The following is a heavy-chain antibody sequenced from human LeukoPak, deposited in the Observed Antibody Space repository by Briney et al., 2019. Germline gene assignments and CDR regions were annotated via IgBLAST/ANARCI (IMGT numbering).Heavy chain of an antibody. D-gene: IGHD6-19*01. CDR2: ISSSSSTI. J-gene: IGHJ4*02. V-gene: IGHV3-48*01. CDR3: ARGRSSGWYWY. Sequence: GGSLRLSCAASGFTFSSYSMNWVRQAPGKGLEWVSYISSSSSTIYYADSVKGRFTISRDNAKNPLYLQMNSLRAEDTAVYYCARGRSSGWYWYWGQGTLVTVSS. CDR1: GFTFSSYS.